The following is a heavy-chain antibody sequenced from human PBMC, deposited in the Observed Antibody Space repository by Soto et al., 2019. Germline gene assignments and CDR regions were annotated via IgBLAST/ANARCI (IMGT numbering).Heavy chain of an antibody. CDR2: IWYDGSNK. V-gene: IGHV3-33*01. CDR3: AREKGVRGSGYNWFDP. CDR1: GFTFSSYG. D-gene: IGHD3-10*01. J-gene: IGHJ5*02. Sequence: QVQLVESGGGVVQPGRSLRLSCAVSGFTFSSYGMHWVRQAPGKGLEWVAVIWYDGSNKYYADSVKGRFTISRDNSKNTLYLQMNSLRAEDTAVYYCAREKGVRGSGYNWFDPWGQGTLVTVSS.